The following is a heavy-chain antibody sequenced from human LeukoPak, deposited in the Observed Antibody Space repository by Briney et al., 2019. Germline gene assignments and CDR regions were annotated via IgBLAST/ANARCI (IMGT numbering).Heavy chain of an antibody. CDR3: ARSILRYYYNASGYYPYYFDY. CDR2: INQSGST. D-gene: IGHD3-22*01. CDR1: GGSFSGYY. V-gene: IGHV4-34*01. J-gene: IGHJ4*02. Sequence: SETLSLTCGVYGGSFSGYYWSWIRQPPGKGLEWIGEINQSGSTNYNPSLKSRVTISVDTSKNQFSLKLSSVTAADTAVYYCARSILRYYYNASGYYPYYFDYWGQGMLVTVSS.